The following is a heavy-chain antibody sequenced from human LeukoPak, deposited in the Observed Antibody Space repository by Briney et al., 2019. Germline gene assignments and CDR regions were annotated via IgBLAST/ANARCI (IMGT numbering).Heavy chain of an antibody. CDR1: GGSFSGYY. CDR3: ARGYYDFWSGYYYYHYGMDV. V-gene: IGHV4-34*01. J-gene: IGHJ6*02. Sequence: SETLSLTCAVYGGSFSGYYWSWIRQPPGKGLEWIGEINHSGSTNYNPSLKSRVTISVDKSKNQFSLKLSSVTAADTAVYYCARGYYDFWSGYYYYHYGMDVWGQGTTVTVSS. CDR2: INHSGST. D-gene: IGHD3-3*01.